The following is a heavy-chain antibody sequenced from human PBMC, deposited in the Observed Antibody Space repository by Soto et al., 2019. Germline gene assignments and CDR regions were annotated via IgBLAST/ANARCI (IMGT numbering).Heavy chain of an antibody. V-gene: IGHV3-74*01. D-gene: IGHD3-3*01. CDR1: GFTFSSYW. CDR3: ARDKVLSRTIFGVAYNWFDP. Sequence: GSLRLSCAASGFTFSSYWMHWVRQAPGKGLVWVSRINSDGSSTSYADSVKGRFTIPRDNAKNTLYLQMNSLRAEDTAVYYCARDKVLSRTIFGVAYNWFDPWGQGTLVTV. CDR2: INSDGSST. J-gene: IGHJ5*02.